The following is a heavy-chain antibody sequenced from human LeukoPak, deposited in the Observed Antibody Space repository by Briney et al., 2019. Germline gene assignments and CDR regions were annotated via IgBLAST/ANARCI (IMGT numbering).Heavy chain of an antibody. V-gene: IGHV1-69*02. CDR3: ATGDNIVVVPAAIPFDY. Sequence: SVKVSCKASGGTFSSYTISWVRQAPGQGLEWMGRIIPILGIANYAQKLQGRVTITADKSTSTAYMELSSLRSEDTAVYYCATGDNIVVVPAAIPFDYWGQGTLVTVSS. D-gene: IGHD2-2*01. CDR1: GGTFSSYT. CDR2: IIPILGIA. J-gene: IGHJ4*02.